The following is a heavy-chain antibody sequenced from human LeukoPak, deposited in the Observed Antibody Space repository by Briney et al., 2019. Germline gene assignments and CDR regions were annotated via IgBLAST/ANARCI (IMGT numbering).Heavy chain of an antibody. CDR3: ATGPYDFWSGYFDY. V-gene: IGHV3-30-3*01. CDR2: ISYDGSNK. CDR1: GCTFSSYA. Sequence: WGSLRLSCAASGCTFSSYAMHWVRQAPGKGLEWVAVISYDGSNKYYADSVKGRFTISRDNPKNTLYLQMNSLRAEDTAVYYCATGPYDFWSGYFDYWGQGTLVTVSS. D-gene: IGHD3-3*01. J-gene: IGHJ4*02.